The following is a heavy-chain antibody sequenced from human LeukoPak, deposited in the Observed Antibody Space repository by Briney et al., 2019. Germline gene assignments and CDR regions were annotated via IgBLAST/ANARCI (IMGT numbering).Heavy chain of an antibody. D-gene: IGHD1-26*01. CDR3: ARDHMIVGAYNWFDP. J-gene: IGHJ5*02. Sequence: GGSLRLSCAASGFTFSSYSMNWVRQAPGKGLEWVSSISSSSSYIYYADSVKGRFTISRDNAKNSLYLRMNSLRAEDTAVYYCARDHMIVGAYNWFDPWGQGTLVTVSS. CDR2: ISSSSSYI. V-gene: IGHV3-21*01. CDR1: GFTFSSYS.